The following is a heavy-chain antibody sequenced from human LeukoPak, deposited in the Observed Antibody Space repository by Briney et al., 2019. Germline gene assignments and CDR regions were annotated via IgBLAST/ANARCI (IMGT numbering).Heavy chain of an antibody. Sequence: GGSLRLSCAASGFTFSNYWMDWVRQAPGKGLVWVSGISSDGSSTSYAASVKGRFTISRDNAKNTLYLQMNSLRAEDTAIYYCAGTLSGSYYVGDYWGQGTLVTVSS. CDR1: GFTFSNYW. CDR3: AGTLSGSYYVGDY. V-gene: IGHV3-74*01. D-gene: IGHD1-26*01. CDR2: ISSDGSST. J-gene: IGHJ4*02.